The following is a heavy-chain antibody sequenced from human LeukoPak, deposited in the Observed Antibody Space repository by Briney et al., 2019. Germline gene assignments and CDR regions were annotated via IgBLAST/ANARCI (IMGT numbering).Heavy chain of an antibody. V-gene: IGHV3-33*01. J-gene: IGHJ4*02. CDR3: ARDPLEVLDSSSWLFDY. CDR2: IWYDGSNK. CDR1: GFTFSSYG. Sequence: PGRTLRLSCAASGFTFSSYGMHGVRQAPPRGLEGVAVIWYDGSNKYYADSVKGRFTISRDNSKNTLYLQMNSLRAEDTAVYYCARDPLEVLDSSSWLFDYWGQGTLVTVSS. D-gene: IGHD6-13*01.